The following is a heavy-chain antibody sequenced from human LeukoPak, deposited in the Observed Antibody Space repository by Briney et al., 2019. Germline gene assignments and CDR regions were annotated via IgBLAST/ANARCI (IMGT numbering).Heavy chain of an antibody. CDR2: IYHSGST. CDR1: GGSISSGGYS. J-gene: IGHJ3*02. V-gene: IGHV4-30-2*01. D-gene: IGHD3-22*01. CDR3: AREETYYYDSSGYYPTGAFDI. Sequence: SETLSLTCAVSGGSISSGGYSWSWIRQPPGKGLEWIGYIYHSGSTYYNPSLKSRVTISVDRSKNQFSLKLSSVTAADTAVYYCAREETYYYDSSGYYPTGAFDIWGQGTMVTVS.